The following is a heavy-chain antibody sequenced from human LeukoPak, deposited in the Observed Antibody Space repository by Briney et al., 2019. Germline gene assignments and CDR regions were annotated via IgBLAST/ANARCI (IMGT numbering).Heavy chain of an antibody. V-gene: IGHV4-59*12. CDR3: ARDWDGGSYWFDP. J-gene: IGHJ5*02. CDR1: GGSIGTYY. D-gene: IGHD1-26*01. CDR2: VYHSGST. Sequence: SETLSLTCTVSGGSIGTYYWNWIRQPPGKGLEWIGFVYHSGSTNYNPSLKSRVTFSLDTSKNQFSLKLTSVTAADTAVYYCARDWDGGSYWFDPWGQGTLVTVSS.